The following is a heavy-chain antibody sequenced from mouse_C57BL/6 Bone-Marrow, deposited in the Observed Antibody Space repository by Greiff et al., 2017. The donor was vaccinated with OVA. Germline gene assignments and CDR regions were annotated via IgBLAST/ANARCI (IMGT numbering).Heavy chain of an antibody. CDR3: AREKKTLYGNYFDY. CDR2: IYPRDGST. D-gene: IGHD2-10*02. Sequence: QVQLKESGPELVKPGASVKLSCKASGYTFTSYDINWVKQRPGQGLEWIVWIYPRDGSTKYNEKFKGKATLTVDTSSSTAYMELHSLTSEDSAVYFCAREKKTLYGNYFDYWGQGTTLTVSS. CDR1: GYTFTSYD. V-gene: IGHV1-85*01. J-gene: IGHJ2*01.